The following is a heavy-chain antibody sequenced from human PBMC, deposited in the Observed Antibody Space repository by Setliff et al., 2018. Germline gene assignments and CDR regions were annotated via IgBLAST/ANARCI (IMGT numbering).Heavy chain of an antibody. D-gene: IGHD3-22*01. V-gene: IGHV1-2*02. J-gene: IGHJ5*02. CDR3: ARVAPHYYDSSGTNWFDP. CDR2: INPNSGGT. Sequence: GASVKVSCKASGYTFTGYYMHWVRQAPGQGLEWMGWINPNSGGTNYAQKFQGRVTMTRDTSISTAYMELSRLRSDDTAVYYCARVAPHYYDSSGTNWFDPWGQGTLVTAPQ. CDR1: GYTFTGYY.